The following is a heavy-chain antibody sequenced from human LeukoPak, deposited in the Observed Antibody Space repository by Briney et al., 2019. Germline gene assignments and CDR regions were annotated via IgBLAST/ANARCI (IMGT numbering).Heavy chain of an antibody. CDR2: ISYDGSNK. CDR1: GFTFSSYA. D-gene: IGHD4-11*01. Sequence: GRSLRLSCAASGFTFSSYAMHWVRQAPGKGLEWVAVISYDGSNKYYADSVKGRFTISRDNAKNTLYLQMNSLRAEDTAVYYCARGNSHSFDYWGQGALVTVSS. V-gene: IGHV3-30-3*01. J-gene: IGHJ4*02. CDR3: ARGNSHSFDY.